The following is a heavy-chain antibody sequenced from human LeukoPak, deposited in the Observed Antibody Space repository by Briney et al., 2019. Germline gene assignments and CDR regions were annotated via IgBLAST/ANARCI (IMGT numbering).Heavy chain of an antibody. J-gene: IGHJ4*02. CDR3: ARDLRVLRYFDWSGPPDY. V-gene: IGHV3-7*01. D-gene: IGHD3-9*01. Sequence: GGSLRLSCTASGVNFSNYWMSWVRQAPGKGLEWVANIKLDGTTKDYVDSVKGRFTISRDNAKNSLYLQMNSLRAEDTAVYYCARDLRVLRYFDWSGPPDYWGQGTLVTVSS. CDR2: IKLDGTTK. CDR1: GVNFSNYW.